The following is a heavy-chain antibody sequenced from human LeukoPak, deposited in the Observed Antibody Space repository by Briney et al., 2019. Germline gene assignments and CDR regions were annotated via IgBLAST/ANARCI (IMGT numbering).Heavy chain of an antibody. V-gene: IGHV3-33*01. J-gene: IGHJ3*02. CDR2: IWYDGSNK. CDR1: GFTFSSYG. Sequence: PGGSLRLSCAASGFTFSSYGMHWVRQAPGKGLEWVAVIWYDGSNKYYADSVKGRFTISRDNAKNSLYLQMNSLRAEDTAVYYCARVGYCSSTSCSYDAFDIWGQGTMVTVSS. D-gene: IGHD2-2*01. CDR3: ARVGYCSSTSCSYDAFDI.